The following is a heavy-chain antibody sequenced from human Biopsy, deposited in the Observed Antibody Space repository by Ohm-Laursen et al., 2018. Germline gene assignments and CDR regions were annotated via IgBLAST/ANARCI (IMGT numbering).Heavy chain of an antibody. D-gene: IGHD2-15*01. CDR2: IIPIFDTA. CDR1: AGTLSNYA. Sequence: SSVKASCQTYAGTLSNYAINWARQAPGQGLEWMGGIIPIFDTANYAQKFQDRVTITADKSTFTAYMELSSLRPEDTAVYYCASDLLGREGYCGGRNCQIAYWGQGTLVTVSS. V-gene: IGHV1-69*06. J-gene: IGHJ4*02. CDR3: ASDLLGREGYCGGRNCQIAY.